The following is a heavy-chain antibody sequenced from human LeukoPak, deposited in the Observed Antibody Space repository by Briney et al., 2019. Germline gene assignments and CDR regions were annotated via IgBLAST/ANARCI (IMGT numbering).Heavy chain of an antibody. CDR1: GGSISSYY. Sequence: SETLSLTCTVSGGSISSYYWSWIRQPPGKGLEWIGYIYYSGSTNYNPSLKSRVTISVDTSKNQFSLKLSSVTAADTTVYYCARDADYYFDYWGQGTLITVSS. CDR2: IYYSGST. V-gene: IGHV4-59*01. CDR3: ARDADYYFDY. J-gene: IGHJ4*02.